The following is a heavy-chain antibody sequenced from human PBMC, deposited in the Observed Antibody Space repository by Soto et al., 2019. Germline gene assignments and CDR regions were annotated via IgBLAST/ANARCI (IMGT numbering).Heavy chain of an antibody. J-gene: IGHJ5*02. CDR1: GGSLGSYY. CDR2: IYDSGTT. V-gene: IGHV4-59*01. Sequence: QVQLQESGPGLVKPSETLSLTCTVSGGSLGSYYWGWIRQPPGKGLEWIAYIYDSGTTYYNPSLKSRVTISVDTPKSQFSLNLTSVTSADTAVYYCARGAAFWFGPWGQGTLVTVSS. CDR3: ARGAAFWFGP. D-gene: IGHD2-15*01.